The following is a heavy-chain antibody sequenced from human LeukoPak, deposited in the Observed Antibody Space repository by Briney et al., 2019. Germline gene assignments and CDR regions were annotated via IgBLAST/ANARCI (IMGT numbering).Heavy chain of an antibody. V-gene: IGHV1-46*01. CDR2: IYPRDGST. Sequence: ASVKVSCKASGYSFTSNYIHWVRQAPGQGLEWMGMIYPRDGSTSYAQKFQGRVTVTRDTSTSTVHMELSGLRSDDTAMYYCARDLMVRGFNIFGYWGQGTLVTVSS. CDR1: GYSFTSNY. D-gene: IGHD3-10*01. CDR3: ARDLMVRGFNIFGY. J-gene: IGHJ4*02.